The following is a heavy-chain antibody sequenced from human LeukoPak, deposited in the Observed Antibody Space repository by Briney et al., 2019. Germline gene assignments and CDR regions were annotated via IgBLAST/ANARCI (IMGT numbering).Heavy chain of an antibody. CDR2: IKSKTDGGTT. CDR1: GFTFSNAW. J-gene: IGHJ4*02. D-gene: IGHD4-17*01. CDR3: TTEPTMTTVTAFS. V-gene: IGHV3-15*01. Sequence: GGSLRLSCAASGFTFSNAWMSWVRQAPGKGLEWVGRIKSKTDGGTTDYAAPVKGRFTISRDDSKNTLYLQMNSLKTEDTAVYYCTTEPTMTTVTAFSGGQGTLATVSS.